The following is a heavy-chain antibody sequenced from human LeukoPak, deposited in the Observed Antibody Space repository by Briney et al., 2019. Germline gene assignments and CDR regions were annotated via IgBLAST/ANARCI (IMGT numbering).Heavy chain of an antibody. J-gene: IGHJ6*02. CDR1: GGTFSSYA. Sequence: VASVKVSCKASGGTFSSYAISWVRQAPGQGLEWMGWINPNSGGTNYAQKFQGRVTMTGDTSISTAYMELSRLRSDDTAVYYCARVLLYNWNYGMDVWGQGTTVTVSS. D-gene: IGHD1-20*01. V-gene: IGHV1-2*02. CDR2: INPNSGGT. CDR3: ARVLLYNWNYGMDV.